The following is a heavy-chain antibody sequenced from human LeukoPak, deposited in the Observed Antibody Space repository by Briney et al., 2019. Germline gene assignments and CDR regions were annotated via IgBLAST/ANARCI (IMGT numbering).Heavy chain of an antibody. J-gene: IGHJ6*03. Sequence: PGGSLRLSCAASGFTFSSYGMHWVRQAPGTGLEWVAFIRYDGSNKYYADSVKGRFTISRDNSKNTLYLQMNSLRAEDTAVYYCAKGFGGHYYYYMDVWGKGTTVTISS. CDR2: IRYDGSNK. V-gene: IGHV3-30*02. CDR1: GFTFSSYG. D-gene: IGHD3-10*01. CDR3: AKGFGGHYYYYMDV.